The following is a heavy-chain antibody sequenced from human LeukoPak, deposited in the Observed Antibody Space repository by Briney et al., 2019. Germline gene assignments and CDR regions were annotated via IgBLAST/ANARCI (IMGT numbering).Heavy chain of an antibody. V-gene: IGHV3-64*02. D-gene: IGHD4-11*01. CDR3: ARERYSHYDSDGFDI. J-gene: IGHJ3*02. CDR1: GFTFNKFA. CDR2: ISNTGSRT. Sequence: PGGSLRLSCAASGFTFNKFAMHWVRQAPGKGLEYVSGISNTGSRTYYGDSVKGRFTISRDNSKNTVYIQMGSLRDEDMAVYYCARERYSHYDSDGFDIWGQGTMVTVSS.